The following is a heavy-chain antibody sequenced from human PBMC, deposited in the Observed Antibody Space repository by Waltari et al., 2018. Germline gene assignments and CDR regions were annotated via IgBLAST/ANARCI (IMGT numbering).Heavy chain of an antibody. V-gene: IGHV4-34*01. CDR1: GGSFSGYY. CDR2: INHSGST. J-gene: IGHJ4*02. D-gene: IGHD6-19*01. CDR3: ARAPGGPYSSGWYRDY. Sequence: QVQLQQWGAGLLKPSETLSLTCAVYGGSFSGYYWIWIRSPPGTGLEWIGEINHSGSTNYNPSLKSRVTISVDTSKNQFSLKLSSVTAADTDVYYCARAPGGPYSSGWYRDYWGQGTLVTVSS.